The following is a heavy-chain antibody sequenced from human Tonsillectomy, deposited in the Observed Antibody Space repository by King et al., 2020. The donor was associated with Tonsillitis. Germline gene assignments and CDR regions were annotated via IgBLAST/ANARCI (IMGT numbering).Heavy chain of an antibody. V-gene: IGHV3-30*18. CDR3: AKVVGWLRFGYFDY. Sequence: VQLVESGGGVVQPGRSLRLSCAASGFTFSSYGMHWVRQAPGKGLEWVAVISYDGSNKYYADSGKGRFTISRDNSKNTLYLQMNSLRAEDTAVYYCAKVVGWLRFGYFDYWGQGTLVTVSS. J-gene: IGHJ4*02. CDR2: ISYDGSNK. CDR1: GFTFSSYG. D-gene: IGHD5-12*01.